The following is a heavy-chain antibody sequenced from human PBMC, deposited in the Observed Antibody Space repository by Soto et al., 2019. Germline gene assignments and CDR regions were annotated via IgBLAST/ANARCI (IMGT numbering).Heavy chain of an antibody. CDR3: AKGKVVPAAMVLRDYYYYGMDV. J-gene: IGHJ6*02. Sequence: GGSLRLSCAASGFTFSSYGMHWVRQAPGKGLEWVAVISYDGSNKYYADSVKGRFTISRDNSKNTLYLQMNSLRAEDTAVYYCAKGKVVPAAMVLRDYYYYGMDVWGQGTTVTSP. V-gene: IGHV3-30*18. D-gene: IGHD2-2*01. CDR2: ISYDGSNK. CDR1: GFTFSSYG.